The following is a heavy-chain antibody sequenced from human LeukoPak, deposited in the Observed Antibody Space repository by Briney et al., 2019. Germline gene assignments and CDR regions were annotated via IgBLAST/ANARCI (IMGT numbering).Heavy chain of an antibody. J-gene: IGHJ4*02. V-gene: IGHV1-18*01. D-gene: IGHD4-17*01. CDR3: ARYDYGDQNVDY. Sequence: GPSVKVSQTTSVYSYSCYGISWVRHPPGQGLEWMGWFSAYNGDSNYAPKFQGRATMTTDTSTSTAYMELRSPRSDDSAVYYCARYDYGDQNVDYWGQGTLVIVSS. CDR2: FSAYNGDS. CDR1: VYSYSCYG.